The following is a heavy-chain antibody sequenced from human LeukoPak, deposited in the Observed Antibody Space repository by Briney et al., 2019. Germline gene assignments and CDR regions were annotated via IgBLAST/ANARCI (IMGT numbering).Heavy chain of an antibody. D-gene: IGHD4-17*01. J-gene: IGHJ1*01. Sequence: SETLSLTCTVSGYSITSGYYWAWIRQSPGKGLEWIGSFFHSGNNFYNPSLRSRVTISLGTSRNQFSLKLSSVTAADTAVYYCARQGGDYGSEYFQHWGQGTLVTVSS. CDR3: ARQGGDYGSEYFQH. CDR2: FFHSGNN. CDR1: GYSITSGYY. V-gene: IGHV4-38-2*02.